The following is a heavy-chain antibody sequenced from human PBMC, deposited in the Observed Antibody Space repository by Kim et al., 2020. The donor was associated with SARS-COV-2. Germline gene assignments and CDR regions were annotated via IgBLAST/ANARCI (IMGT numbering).Heavy chain of an antibody. CDR2: ISYDGSNK. D-gene: IGHD1-26*01. V-gene: IGHV3-30-3*01. CDR3: ASGIVGATTRYYYYYGMDV. J-gene: IGHJ6*02. Sequence: GGSLRLSCAASGFTFSSYAMHWVRQAPGKGLEWVAVISYDGSNKYYADSVKGRFTISRDNSKNTLYLQMNSLRAEDTAVYYCASGIVGATTRYYYYYGMDVWGQGTTVTVSS. CDR1: GFTFSSYA.